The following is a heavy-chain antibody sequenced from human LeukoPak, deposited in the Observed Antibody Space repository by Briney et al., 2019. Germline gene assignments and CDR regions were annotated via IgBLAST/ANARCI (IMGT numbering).Heavy chain of an antibody. Sequence: SETLSLTCAVYGGSFSGYYWSWIRQPPGKGLEWIGEINHSGSTNYNPSLKSRVTISVDTSKNQFSLKLSSVTAADTAVYYCARGLGIGYYFDYWGQGTLVTVSS. J-gene: IGHJ4*02. V-gene: IGHV4-34*01. CDR2: INHSGST. CDR3: ARGLGIGYYFDY. CDR1: GGSFSGYY. D-gene: IGHD3-16*01.